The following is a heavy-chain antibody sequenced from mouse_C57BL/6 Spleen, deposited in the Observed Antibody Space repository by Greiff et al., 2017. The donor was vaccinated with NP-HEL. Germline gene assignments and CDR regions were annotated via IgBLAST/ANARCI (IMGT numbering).Heavy chain of an antibody. CDR1: GFTFSGYG. J-gene: IGHJ4*01. D-gene: IGHD1-1*01. CDR3: ASRYYYSSSSYAMDY. CDR2: ISSGSSTI. Sequence: EVQLVESGGGLVKPGGSLKLSCAASGFTFSGYGMHWVRQAPEKGLEWVAYISSGSSTIYYADTVKGRFTISRDNAKNTLFLQKTSLRSEDTAMYYCASRYYYSSSSYAMDYWGQGTSVTVSS. V-gene: IGHV5-17*01.